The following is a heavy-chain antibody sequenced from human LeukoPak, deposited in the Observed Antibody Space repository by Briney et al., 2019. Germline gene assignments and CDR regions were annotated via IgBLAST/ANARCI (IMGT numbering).Heavy chain of an antibody. CDR3: ARFGSGWYYFDY. D-gene: IGHD6-19*01. J-gene: IGHJ4*02. CDR2: INHSGST. Sequence: RPSETLSLTCIVSGGSISSSSYYWGWIRQPPGKGLEWIGEINHSGSTNYNPSLKSRVTISVDTSKNQFSLKLSSVTAADAAVYYCARFGSGWYYFDYWGQGTLVTVSS. V-gene: IGHV4-39*07. CDR1: GGSISSSSYY.